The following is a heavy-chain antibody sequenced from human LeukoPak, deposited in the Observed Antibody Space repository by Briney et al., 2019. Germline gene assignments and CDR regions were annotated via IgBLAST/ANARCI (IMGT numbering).Heavy chain of an antibody. Sequence: PSETMSLTSSVSHGSMNNYFWTWDRPPAGKGLEWIGRMYGSNSPTYNPTPTSRVTMSVDTSKNQFSLKLSSVTAADTAVYYCARGGSPEVWGQGTTVTVSS. J-gene: IGHJ6*02. V-gene: IGHV4-4*07. CDR3: ARGGSPEV. CDR2: MYGSNSP. D-gene: IGHD3-16*01. CDR1: HGSMNNYF.